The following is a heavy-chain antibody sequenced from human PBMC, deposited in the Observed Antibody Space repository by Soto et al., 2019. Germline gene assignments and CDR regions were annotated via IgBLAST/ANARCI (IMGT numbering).Heavy chain of an antibody. J-gene: IGHJ5*02. V-gene: IGHV3-11*01. CDR3: ARAGTLRGRYKGFDP. CDR1: GFSFSNYY. CDR2: ISSSGTTM. D-gene: IGHD6-19*01. Sequence: PGGSLRLSCAASGFSFSNYYMAWLRQAPGKGLEWVSYISSSGTTMYYADSAQGRFTISRDNAKNSLYLQVNSLLAEDTAVYYCARAGTLRGRYKGFDPWGQGTLVTVSS.